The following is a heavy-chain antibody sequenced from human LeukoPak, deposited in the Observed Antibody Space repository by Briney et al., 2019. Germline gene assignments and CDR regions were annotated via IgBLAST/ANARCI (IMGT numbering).Heavy chain of an antibody. J-gene: IGHJ3*02. CDR2: ISFDGSNA. D-gene: IGHD3-10*01. V-gene: IGHV3-30-3*02. CDR1: GFTFSSYA. Sequence: PGGSLRLSCAASGFTFSSYAMHWVRQAPGKGLEWVAVISFDGSNAYYADSVRGRFTISRDKSKDTLYLQMSSLRAEDTAVYYCAKRYYYGSGSYYHDAFDIWGQGTMVTVSS. CDR3: AKRYYYGSGSYYHDAFDI.